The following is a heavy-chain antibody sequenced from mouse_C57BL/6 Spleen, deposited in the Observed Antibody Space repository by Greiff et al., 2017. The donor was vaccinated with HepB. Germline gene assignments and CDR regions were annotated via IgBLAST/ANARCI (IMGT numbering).Heavy chain of an antibody. CDR1: GYTFTDYE. CDR3: TRGDDGDYVDY. Sequence: VQLQQSGAELVRPGASVTLSCKASGYTFTDYEMHWVKQTPVHGLEWIGAIDPETGGTAYNQKFKGKAILTADKSSSTAYLELSSLTSEDSAVYDWTRGDDGDYVDYWGQGTTLTVSS. V-gene: IGHV1-15*01. CDR2: IDPETGGT. D-gene: IGHD2-3*01. J-gene: IGHJ2*01.